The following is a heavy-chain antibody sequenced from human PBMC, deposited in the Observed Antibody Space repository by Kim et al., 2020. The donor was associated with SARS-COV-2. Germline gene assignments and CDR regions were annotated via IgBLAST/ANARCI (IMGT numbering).Heavy chain of an antibody. V-gene: IGHV3-30-3*01. J-gene: IGHJ4*02. Sequence: GGSLRLSCAASGFTFSSYAMHWVRQAPGKGLEWVAVISYDGSNKYYADSVKGRFTISRDNSKNTLYLQMNSLKAEDTAVYYFARNRLRDGSGVLDYRGQG. D-gene: IGHD3-10*01. CDR2: ISYDGSNK. CDR3: ARNRLRDGSGVLDY. CDR1: GFTFSSYA.